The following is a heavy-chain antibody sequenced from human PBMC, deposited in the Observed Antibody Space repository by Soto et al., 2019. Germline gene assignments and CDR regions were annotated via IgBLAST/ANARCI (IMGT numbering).Heavy chain of an antibody. Sequence: GSLRLFCASSGFTFGDSYLSWIRQAPGKGLEWLSYISPGSRYPAYADSLRGRFTISRDNAKRSLYLQMMSLTAEDAAIYYCVRGGGGGLFDPWGQGTMVTVSS. D-gene: IGHD2-15*01. CDR2: ISPGSRYP. CDR1: GFTFGDSY. CDR3: VRGGGGGLFDP. J-gene: IGHJ5*02. V-gene: IGHV3-11*06.